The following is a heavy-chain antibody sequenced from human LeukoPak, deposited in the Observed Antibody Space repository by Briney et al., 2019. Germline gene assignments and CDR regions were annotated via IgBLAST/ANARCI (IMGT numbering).Heavy chain of an antibody. Sequence: SETLSLTCTVSGGYISSYYWSWIRQPPGKGLEWIGYIYYSGSTNYNPSLKSRVTISVDTSKNQFSLKLSSVTAADTAVYYCAREFRNPVSYSSGPRPLYAFDIWGQGTMVTVSS. J-gene: IGHJ3*02. CDR1: GGYISSYY. CDR3: AREFRNPVSYSSGPRPLYAFDI. V-gene: IGHV4-59*01. CDR2: IYYSGST. D-gene: IGHD6-25*01.